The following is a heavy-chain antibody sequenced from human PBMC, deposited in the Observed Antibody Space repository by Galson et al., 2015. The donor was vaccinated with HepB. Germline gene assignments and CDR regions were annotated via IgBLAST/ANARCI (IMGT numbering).Heavy chain of an antibody. CDR3: ARGALVGVLGVTHNNWFDP. J-gene: IGHJ5*02. Sequence: SVKVSCKASGYTFSSYSITWVRQAPGQGLEWMGWISPYNGDTDFARKFQGRVTLTTDTFTNTAYLELRSLRSDDTAVYYCARGALVGVLGVTHNNWFDPWGQGTLVTVSS. D-gene: IGHD2-15*01. V-gene: IGHV1-18*01. CDR1: GYTFSSYS. CDR2: ISPYNGDT.